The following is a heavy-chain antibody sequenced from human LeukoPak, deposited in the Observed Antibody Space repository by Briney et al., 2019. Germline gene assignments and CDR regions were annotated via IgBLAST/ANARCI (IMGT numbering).Heavy chain of an antibody. Sequence: SETLSLTCTVSGDSINNYYWSWIRQPPGKGLEWIGYVFDNGRAAYNPSLKSRVTISVDTSKNQFSLKLSSVTAADTAVYYCARWRVAATFDPWGQGTLVTVSS. J-gene: IGHJ5*02. V-gene: IGHV4-59*01. CDR1: GDSINNYY. CDR2: VFDNGRA. CDR3: ARWRVAATFDP. D-gene: IGHD2-15*01.